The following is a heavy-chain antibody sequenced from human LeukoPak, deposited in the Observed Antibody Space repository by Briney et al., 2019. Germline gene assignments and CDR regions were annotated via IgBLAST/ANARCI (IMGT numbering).Heavy chain of an antibody. CDR3: ARVAADGDNHLIYYYYGMDV. Sequence: SETLSLTCTVSGGPISSYYWSWIRQPPGKGLEWIGYIYYSGSTNYNPSLKSRVTISVDTSKNQFSLKLSSVTAADTAVYYCARVAADGDNHLIYYYYGMDVWGQGTTVTVSS. V-gene: IGHV4-59*01. CDR2: IYYSGST. D-gene: IGHD4-17*01. J-gene: IGHJ6*02. CDR1: GGPISSYY.